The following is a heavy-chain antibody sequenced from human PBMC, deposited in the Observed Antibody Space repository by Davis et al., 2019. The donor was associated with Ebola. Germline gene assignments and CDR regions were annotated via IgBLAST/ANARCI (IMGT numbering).Heavy chain of an antibody. CDR3: AKGRTIPLALDF. CDR1: SHIFTGYW. Sequence: GESLKISCSASSHIFTGYWLHWVRQPTRQGSERVAHSNIDGISTSYADSVKGRFTISRDNAKTPLYLQMNSLRGEDTALYYCAKGRTIPLALDFWGQGTLVTVSS. CDR2: SNIDGIST. D-gene: IGHD2-2*02. J-gene: IGHJ4*02. V-gene: IGHV3-74*01.